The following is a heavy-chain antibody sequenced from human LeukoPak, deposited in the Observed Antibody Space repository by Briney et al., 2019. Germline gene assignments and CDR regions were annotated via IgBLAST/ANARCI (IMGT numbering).Heavy chain of an antibody. CDR1: GFTFSSYG. Sequence: GGSLRLSCAASGFTFSSYGMHWVRQAPGKGLEWVAVIWYDGSNKYYADSVKGRFTISRDNSKNTLYLQMNSLRAEDTAVYYCARDRVVYYDFWSGYYETDYWGQGTQVTVSS. J-gene: IGHJ4*02. CDR2: IWYDGSNK. CDR3: ARDRVVYYDFWSGYYETDY. V-gene: IGHV3-33*01. D-gene: IGHD3-3*01.